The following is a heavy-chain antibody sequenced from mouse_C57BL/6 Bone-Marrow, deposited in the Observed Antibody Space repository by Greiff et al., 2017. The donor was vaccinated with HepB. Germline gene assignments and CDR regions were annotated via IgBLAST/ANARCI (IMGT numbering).Heavy chain of an antibody. J-gene: IGHJ2*01. CDR2: LAPSDSYT. D-gene: IGHD1-1*01. CDR1: GYTFTSYW. CDR3: ARPLITTVVGGDY. Sequence: VQVVESGAELVKPGASVKLSCKASGYTFTSYWMQWVKQRPGQGLEWIGELAPSDSYTNYNQKFKGKATFTVDTYSSTAYMQLSSLTSEDSAVYYCARPLITTVVGGDYWGQGTTLTVSS. V-gene: IGHV1-50*01.